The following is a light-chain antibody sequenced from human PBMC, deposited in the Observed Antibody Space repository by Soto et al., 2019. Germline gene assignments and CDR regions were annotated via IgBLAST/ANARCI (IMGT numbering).Light chain of an antibody. CDR3: QQYNNWTVLT. V-gene: IGKV3-20*01. Sequence: EIVLTQSPGTLSLSPGERATLSCRASQSVSSSCLAWYQQKPGQALRLLIYGASTRAAGIPDRFSGSGSGTDFTLTISRLEPEDFAVYYCQQYNNWTVLTFGGGTKVDIK. CDR1: QSVSSSC. CDR2: GAS. J-gene: IGKJ4*01.